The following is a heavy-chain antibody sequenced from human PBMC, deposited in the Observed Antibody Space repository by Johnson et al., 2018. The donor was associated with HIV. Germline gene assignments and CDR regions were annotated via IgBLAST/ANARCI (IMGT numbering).Heavy chain of an antibody. CDR1: GFTFSSYD. D-gene: IGHD1-26*01. CDR2: ISGSDHST. Sequence: QVQLVESGGGVVQPGRSLRLSCAASGFTFSSYDMHWVHQAPGKGLEWVSPISGSDHSTYYADSVRGRFTISRDNSKNTLYLQMNSLRAEDTAVYYCARDGKVGATPRRAFDIWGQGTMVTVSS. V-gene: IGHV3-NL1*01. CDR3: ARDGKVGATPRRAFDI. J-gene: IGHJ3*02.